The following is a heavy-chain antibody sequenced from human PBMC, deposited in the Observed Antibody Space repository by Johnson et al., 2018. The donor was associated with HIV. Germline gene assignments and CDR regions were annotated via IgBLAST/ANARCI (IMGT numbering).Heavy chain of an antibody. V-gene: IGHV3-11*01. CDR3: AKTGVGATDAAFDI. Sequence: QVQLVESGGGWVKPGGSLRLSCAVSGFTFSDHYMSWIRQAPGKGLEWVSYISSSSSSIYYADSVKGRFTISRDNSKTTLYMQMISLRAEDTATYYCAKTGVGATDAAFDIWGQGTMVTVSS. CDR1: GFTFSDHY. J-gene: IGHJ3*02. CDR2: ISSSSSSI. D-gene: IGHD1-26*01.